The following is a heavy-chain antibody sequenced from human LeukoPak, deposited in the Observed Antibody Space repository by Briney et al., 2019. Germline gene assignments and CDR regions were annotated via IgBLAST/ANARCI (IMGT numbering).Heavy chain of an antibody. Sequence: SETLSLTCTVSGGSISSYYWSWIRQPPGKGLEWIGYIYTSGSTNYNPSLKSRVTISVDTSKNQFSLKLSSVTAADTAVYYCARQIGFGVITNWFDPWGQGTLVTVSS. J-gene: IGHJ5*02. V-gene: IGHV4-4*09. CDR2: IYTSGST. CDR1: GGSISSYY. D-gene: IGHD3-22*01. CDR3: ARQIGFGVITNWFDP.